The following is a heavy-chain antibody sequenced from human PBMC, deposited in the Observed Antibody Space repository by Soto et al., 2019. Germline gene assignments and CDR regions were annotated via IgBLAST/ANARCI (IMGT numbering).Heavy chain of an antibody. CDR2: INYDGSST. CDR3: ASSRYCRGGTCFGSLDY. V-gene: IGHV3-74*01. J-gene: IGHJ4*02. Sequence: EVQLVESGGGLVQPGGSLRLSCAASGFTFSNHWMHWVRQAPGKGLVWVSHINYDGSSTTYADSVKGRFTISRDNAKSTLYLQMNSLRAEDMALYYCASSRYCRGGTCFGSLDYWGQGTLVTVSS. D-gene: IGHD2-15*01. CDR1: GFTFSNHW.